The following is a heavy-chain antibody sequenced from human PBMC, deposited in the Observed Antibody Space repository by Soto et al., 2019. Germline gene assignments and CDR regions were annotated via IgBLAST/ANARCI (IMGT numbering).Heavy chain of an antibody. CDR1: GGSISSSY. CDR3: ARDLVGYSSDWFNWFDP. Sequence: PSETLSLTCTVSGGSISSSYWSWIRQPARKGLEWIGRIYASGSTNYNPSLKSRVTMSVDTSKNQFSLKVSSVTAADTAVYYCARDLVGYSSDWFNWFDPWGQGTLVTVSS. V-gene: IGHV4-4*07. J-gene: IGHJ5*02. CDR2: IYASGST. D-gene: IGHD6-19*01.